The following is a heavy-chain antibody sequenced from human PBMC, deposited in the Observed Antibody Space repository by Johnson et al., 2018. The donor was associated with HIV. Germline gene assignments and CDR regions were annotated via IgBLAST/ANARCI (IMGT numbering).Heavy chain of an antibody. CDR1: GFSVSSNY. CDR2: ISSSGSTI. CDR3: VTLVVAPPFDI. D-gene: IGHD2-15*01. Sequence: QVQLVESGGGTVQPGGSLRLSCAASGFSVSSNYMSWIRQAPGKGLEWVSYISSSGSTIYYADSVKGRFTISRDNSKNTLYLQMNSLRAEDTAVYYCVTLVVAPPFDIWGQGTMVTVSS. J-gene: IGHJ3*02. V-gene: IGHV3-11*04.